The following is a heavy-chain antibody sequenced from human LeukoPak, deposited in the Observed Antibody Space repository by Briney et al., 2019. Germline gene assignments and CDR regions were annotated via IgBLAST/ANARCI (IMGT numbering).Heavy chain of an antibody. Sequence: GGSLRLSCAASGFTFTSYSMNWVRQAPGKGLEWVSAISGNGGTANYADSAKGRFTISRDNSKNTLYLQMNTLRAEDTAVYYCASPGAAAAAPGFDYWGQGTLVTVSP. CDR1: GFTFTSYS. V-gene: IGHV3-23*01. CDR3: ASPGAAAAAPGFDY. J-gene: IGHJ4*02. D-gene: IGHD6-25*01. CDR2: ISGNGGTA.